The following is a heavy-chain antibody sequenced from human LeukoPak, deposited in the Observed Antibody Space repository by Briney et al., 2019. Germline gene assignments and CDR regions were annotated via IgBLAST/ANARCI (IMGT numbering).Heavy chain of an antibody. CDR2: IGYDGRFK. CDR1: GFTLNNYP. CDR3: ARDPKAGSLDYFDY. Sequence: GAPLRLSCVTSGFTLNNYPMHWVPQATGKGLEWVAVIGYDGRFKFHSDSVKRRFTIYRDDSKNTLYLQMNSLRPEDTALYYCARDPKAGSLDYFDYWGQGTLVTVST. J-gene: IGHJ4*02. D-gene: IGHD3-10*01. V-gene: IGHV3-30*04.